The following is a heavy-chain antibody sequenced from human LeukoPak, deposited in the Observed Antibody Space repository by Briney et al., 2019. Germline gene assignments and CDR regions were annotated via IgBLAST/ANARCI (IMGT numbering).Heavy chain of an antibody. Sequence: PSQTLSLTCTVSGGSISSGDYYWSWIRQPPGKGLEWIGEINHSGSTNYNPSLKSRVTISVDTSKNQFSLKLSSVTAADTAVYYCARKGRGYSYGYFDYWGQGTLVTVSS. CDR1: GGSISSGDYY. CDR3: ARKGRGYSYGYFDY. J-gene: IGHJ4*02. D-gene: IGHD5-18*01. CDR2: INHSGST. V-gene: IGHV4-30-4*01.